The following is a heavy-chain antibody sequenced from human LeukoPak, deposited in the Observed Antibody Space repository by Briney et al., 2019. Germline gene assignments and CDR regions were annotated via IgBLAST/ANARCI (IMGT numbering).Heavy chain of an antibody. CDR3: TARRLRWYDY. D-gene: IGHD4-23*01. J-gene: IGHJ4*02. V-gene: IGHV3-15*07. CDR2: IKSKTDGGTT. Sequence: GGSLRLSCAASGFTFSNAWRNWVRQASGKGLEWVGRIKSKTDGGTTDYAAPVKGRFTISRDDSKNTLYLQVNSLKTEDTAVYYCTARRLRWYDYWGQGTLVTVSS. CDR1: GFTFSNAW.